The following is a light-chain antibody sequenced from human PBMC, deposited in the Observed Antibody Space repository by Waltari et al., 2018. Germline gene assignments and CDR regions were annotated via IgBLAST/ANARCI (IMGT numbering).Light chain of an antibody. CDR3: QTGGHDTWV. CDR1: GGRGNDV. V-gene: IGLV4-69*01. J-gene: IGLJ3*02. CDR2: VDSDGSH. Sequence: QLVLTQSPSASASLGASVKPTCTPRGGRGNDVIAWHQQQPEKGPRFLMKVDSDGSHSRGDEIPDRFSGSSSGAERYLIISSLQSEDEADYYCQTGGHDTWVFGGGTKLTVL.